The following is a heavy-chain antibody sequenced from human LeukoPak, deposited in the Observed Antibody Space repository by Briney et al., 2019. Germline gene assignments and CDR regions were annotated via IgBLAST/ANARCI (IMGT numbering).Heavy chain of an antibody. CDR2: IRYDGSKK. Sequence: PGGSLRLSCAASGFTFSRYGIHWVRQAPGKGLEWVAFIRYDGSKKYYADSVKGRFTISRDNAKNSLYLQMNSLRAEDTAVYYCARDLLEGDFSSGPDYWGQGTLVTVSS. CDR3: ARDLLEGDFSSGPDY. J-gene: IGHJ4*02. CDR1: GFTFSRYG. V-gene: IGHV3-30*02. D-gene: IGHD6-19*01.